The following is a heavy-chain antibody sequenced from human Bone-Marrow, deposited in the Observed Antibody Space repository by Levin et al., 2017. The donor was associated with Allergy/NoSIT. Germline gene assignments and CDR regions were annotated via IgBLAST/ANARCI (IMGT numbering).Heavy chain of an antibody. Sequence: GGSLRLSCAASGFSFSRYAMTWVRQAPGKGLEWVSAISRGGDSTYYTDSVKGRFTISRDNSKNTLYLQMNSLRVEDTAVYYCAKRPTLERGDFDYWGQGTLVTVSS. D-gene: IGHD1-1*01. V-gene: IGHV3-23*01. CDR3: AKRPTLERGDFDY. J-gene: IGHJ4*02. CDR1: GFSFSRYA. CDR2: ISRGGDST.